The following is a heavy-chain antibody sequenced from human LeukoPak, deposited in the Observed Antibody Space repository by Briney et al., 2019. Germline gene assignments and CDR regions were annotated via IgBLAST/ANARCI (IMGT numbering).Heavy chain of an antibody. CDR3: ARDRFSGSYPLDY. Sequence: GGSPRLSCAVSGFTFSSYAMSWVRQAPGKGLEWVSAISGSGGSTYYADSVKGRFTISRDNAKNSLYLQMNSLRAEDTAVYFCARDRFSGSYPLDYWGQGTLVTVSS. D-gene: IGHD1-26*01. CDR2: ISGSGGST. V-gene: IGHV3-23*01. CDR1: GFTFSSYA. J-gene: IGHJ4*02.